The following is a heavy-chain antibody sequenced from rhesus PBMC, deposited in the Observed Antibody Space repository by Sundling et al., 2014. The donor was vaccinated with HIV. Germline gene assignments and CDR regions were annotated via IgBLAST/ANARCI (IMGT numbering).Heavy chain of an antibody. D-gene: IGHD3-3*01. CDR1: GGSISTHY. V-gene: IGHV4-169*01. Sequence: QVQLQESGPGLLKPSETLSVTCAVSGGSISTHYWSWIRRAPGKGLEWIGYIHGRDSNTDYNPSLKSRVTLSVDTSKNQFSLRLNSVTAADTAVYSCARTGPWTGYYSFDFWGQGVLVTVS. CDR3: ARTGPWTGYYSFDF. J-gene: IGHJ4*01. CDR2: IHGRDSNT.